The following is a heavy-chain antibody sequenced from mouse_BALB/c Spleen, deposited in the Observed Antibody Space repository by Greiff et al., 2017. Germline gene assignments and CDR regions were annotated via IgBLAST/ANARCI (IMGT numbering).Heavy chain of an antibody. V-gene: IGHV7-3*02. D-gene: IGHD1-1*01. CDR3: ARDRYYYGSSSFAY. Sequence: DVKLVESGGGLVQPGGSLRLSCATSGFTFTDYYMSWVRQPPGKALEWLGFIRNKANGYTTEYSASVKGRFTISRDNSQSILYLQMNTLRAEDSATYYGARDRYYYGSSSFAYWGQGTLVTVSA. CDR2: IRNKANGYTT. CDR1: GFTFTDYY. J-gene: IGHJ3*01.